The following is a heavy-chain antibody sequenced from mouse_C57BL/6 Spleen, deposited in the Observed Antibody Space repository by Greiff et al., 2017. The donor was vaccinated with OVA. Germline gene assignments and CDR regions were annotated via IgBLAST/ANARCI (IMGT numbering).Heavy chain of an antibody. Sequence: VKVVESGPGLVQPSQSLSITCTVSGFSLTSYGVHWVRQSPGKGLEWLGVIWSGGSTDYNAAFISRLSISKDNSKSQVFFKMNSLQADDTAIYYCARKDYYGSSYWYFDVWGTGTTVTVSS. J-gene: IGHJ1*03. CDR3: ARKDYYGSSYWYFDV. CDR2: IWSGGST. D-gene: IGHD1-1*01. V-gene: IGHV2-2*01. CDR1: GFSLTSYG.